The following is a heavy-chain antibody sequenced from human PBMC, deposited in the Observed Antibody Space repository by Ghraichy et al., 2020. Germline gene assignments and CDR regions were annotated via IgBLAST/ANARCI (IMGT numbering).Heavy chain of an antibody. V-gene: IGHV4-34*08. D-gene: IGHD3-22*01. CDR2: INYSGYI. Sequence: GSLRLSCVVSGVTSNTYYWTWIRQPPGKGLEWIGEINYSGYITYNPSLKSRVTIPLDTSKSQFSLNLTSVTAADTAVYYCAISRSQWLGAFDIWGQGTMVTVSS. CDR3: AISRSQWLGAFDI. J-gene: IGHJ3*02. CDR1: GVTSNTYY.